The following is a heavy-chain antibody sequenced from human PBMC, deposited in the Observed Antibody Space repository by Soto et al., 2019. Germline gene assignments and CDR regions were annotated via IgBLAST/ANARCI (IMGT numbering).Heavy chain of an antibody. CDR2: IYYSGST. V-gene: IGHV4-59*01. J-gene: IGHJ4*02. CDR3: ARDSVYGDPPFFDY. CDR1: GGSISSYY. Sequence: PSETLSLTCTVSGGSISSYYWSWIRQPPGKGLEWIGYIYYSGSTNYNPSLKSRVTISVDTSKNQFSLKLSSVTAADTAVYYCARDSVYGDPPFFDYWGQGTLVTVSS. D-gene: IGHD4-17*01.